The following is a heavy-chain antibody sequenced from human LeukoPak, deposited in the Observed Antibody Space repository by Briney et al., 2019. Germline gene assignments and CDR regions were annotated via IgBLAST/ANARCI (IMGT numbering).Heavy chain of an antibody. V-gene: IGHV3-66*01. CDR2: IYSGGST. CDR1: GFTVSSSY. CDR3: AREAPNYYYGMDV. D-gene: IGHD6-6*01. Sequence: PGGSLRLSCAASGFTVSSSYMSWVRQAPGKGLEWVSVIYSGGSTYYADSVKGRFTISRDNSKNTLYLQMNSLRAEDTAVYYCAREAPNYYYGMDVWGQGTTVTVSS. J-gene: IGHJ6*02.